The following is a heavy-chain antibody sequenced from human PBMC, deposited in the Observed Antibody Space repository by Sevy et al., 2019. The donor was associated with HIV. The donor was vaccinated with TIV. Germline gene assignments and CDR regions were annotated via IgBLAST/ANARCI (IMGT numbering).Heavy chain of an antibody. D-gene: IGHD3-10*01. V-gene: IGHV3-20*04. J-gene: IGHJ4*02. Sequence: GGSLRLSCAASGFTFDDYGMGWVRQVPGRGLEWISGITWNGDYANYGDSVKGRFTISRDNAKNSLYLQMDSLTAEDTALYYCCRDGGFRGGIALYPNWGQGPLVTVSS. CDR3: CRDGGFRGGIALYPN. CDR2: ITWNGDYA. CDR1: GFTFDDYG.